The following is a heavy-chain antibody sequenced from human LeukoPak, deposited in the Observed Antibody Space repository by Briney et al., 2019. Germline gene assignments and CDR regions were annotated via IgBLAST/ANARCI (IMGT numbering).Heavy chain of an antibody. CDR1: GGSISSGGYY. V-gene: IGHV4-31*03. CDR2: IYYSGST. D-gene: IGHD4-17*01. J-gene: IGHJ4*02. CDR3: ARSYGDYIVDY. Sequence: SETLSLTCTVSGGSISSGGYYWSWIRQHPGKGLERIGYIYYSGSTYYNPSLKSRVTISVDTSKNQFSLKLSSVTAADTAVYYCARSYGDYIVDYWGQGTLVTVSS.